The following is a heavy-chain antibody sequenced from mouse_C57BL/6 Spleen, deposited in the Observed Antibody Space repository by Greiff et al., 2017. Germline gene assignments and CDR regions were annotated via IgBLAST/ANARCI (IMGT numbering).Heavy chain of an antibody. D-gene: IGHD2-3*01. CDR1: GFSLTSYG. CDR3: ARHGVDGYYVEAMDY. J-gene: IGHJ4*01. CDR2: IWSDGST. Sequence: VKLQESGPGLVAPSQSLSITCTVSGFSLTSYGVHWVRQPPGKGLGWLVVIWSDGSTTYNSALKSRLSISKDNSKSQVFLKMNSLQTDDAAMYYCARHGVDGYYVEAMDYWGQGTSVTVSS. V-gene: IGHV2-6-1*01.